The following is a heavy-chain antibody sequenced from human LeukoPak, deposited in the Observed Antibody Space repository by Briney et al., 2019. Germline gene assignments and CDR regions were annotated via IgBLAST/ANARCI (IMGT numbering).Heavy chain of an antibody. J-gene: IGHJ5*01. CDR2: ISAYNGNT. CDR3: ARASGSYWWFDS. CDR1: GYTFTSYG. V-gene: IGHV1-18*01. Sequence: ASVKVSCKASGYTFTSYGISWVRQAPGQGLEWMGWISAYNGNTNYAQKFQGSVTMTRDTSISTVYMKLSRLRSDDTAVYYCARASGSYWWFDSWGQGTLVTVSS. D-gene: IGHD1-26*01.